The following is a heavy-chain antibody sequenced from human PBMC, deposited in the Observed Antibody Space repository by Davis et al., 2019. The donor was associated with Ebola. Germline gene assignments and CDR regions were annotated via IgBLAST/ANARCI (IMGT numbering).Heavy chain of an antibody. V-gene: IGHV5-51*01. J-gene: IGHJ4*02. CDR2: IYPDDSDT. D-gene: IGHD4-17*01. CDR1: GYSFNNYW. CDR3: ARHRPFGDYAIDY. Sequence: GESLKISCKASGYSFNNYWIDWMRQMPGKGLEWMGIIYPDDSDTIYSPSFQGQVTISTDKSLTTAYLQWSSLKASDTAMYYCARHRPFGDYAIDYWGQGTLVTVSS.